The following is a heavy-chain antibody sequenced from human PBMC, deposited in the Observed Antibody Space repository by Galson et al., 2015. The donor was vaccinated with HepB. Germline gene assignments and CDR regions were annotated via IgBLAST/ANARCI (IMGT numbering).Heavy chain of an antibody. D-gene: IGHD3-3*01. CDR3: ARGRRGSIFGVVIRSWFDP. CDR2: INHSGDT. Sequence: SLTCGVDGESLSDYYWSWIRQPPGKGLEWIGEINHSGDTKYNPSLKSRVTLSVDTSKNQFSLKVNSVTAADTAVYYCARGRRGSIFGVVIRSWFDPWGQGTLVTVSS. V-gene: IGHV4-34*01. J-gene: IGHJ5*02. CDR1: GESLSDYY.